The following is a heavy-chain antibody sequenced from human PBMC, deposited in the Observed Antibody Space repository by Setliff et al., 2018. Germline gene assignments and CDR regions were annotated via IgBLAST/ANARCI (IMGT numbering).Heavy chain of an antibody. V-gene: IGHV3-48*01. J-gene: IGHJ3*01. CDR3: AKHVLSSGWPNDAFDF. D-gene: IGHD6-25*01. CDR2: ISSSSSPI. CDR1: GFTSSSYS. Sequence: GGSLRLSCAGSGFTSSSYSMNWVRQAPGKGLEWVSYISSSSSPIYYADSVKGRFTISRDNSKNTLYLQMNSLRAEDAAVYYCAKHVLSSGWPNDAFDFWGQGTMVTVSS.